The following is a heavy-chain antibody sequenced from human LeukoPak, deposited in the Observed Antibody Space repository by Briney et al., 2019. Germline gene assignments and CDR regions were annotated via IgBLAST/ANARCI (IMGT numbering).Heavy chain of an antibody. CDR3: ARGVSFYGMDV. Sequence: SETLSLTCTVSGGSISGYYWSWTRQPPGKGLEWIGRIYTSGSTNYNPSLKSRVTMSVDTSKKQFSLKLSSVTAADAAVYYCARGVSFYGMDVWGQGTTVTVSS. D-gene: IGHD5/OR15-5a*01. J-gene: IGHJ6*02. CDR2: IYTSGST. V-gene: IGHV4-4*07. CDR1: GGSISGYY.